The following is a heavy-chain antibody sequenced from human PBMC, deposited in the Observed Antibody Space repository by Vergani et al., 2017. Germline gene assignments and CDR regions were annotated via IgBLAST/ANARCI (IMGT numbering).Heavy chain of an antibody. Sequence: QVQLVESGGGVVQPGGSLRLSCAASGFTVSSNYMSWVRQAPGKGLEWVAVISYDGSNKYYADSVKGRFTISRDNSKNTLYLKMNSLRAEDTAVYYCARGGFSGDAFDIWGQGTMVTVSS. J-gene: IGHJ3*02. D-gene: IGHD2/OR15-2a*01. CDR2: ISYDGSNK. CDR3: ARGGFSGDAFDI. CDR1: GFTVSSNY. V-gene: IGHV3-30-3*01.